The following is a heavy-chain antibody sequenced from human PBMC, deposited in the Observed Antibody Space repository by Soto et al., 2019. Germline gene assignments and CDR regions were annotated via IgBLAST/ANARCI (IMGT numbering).Heavy chain of an antibody. D-gene: IGHD6-13*01. CDR3: ARGEQQLFNYYYYGMDV. V-gene: IGHV1-2*04. J-gene: IGHJ6*02. CDR1: GYTFTGYY. Sequence: ASVKVSCKASGYTFTGYYMHWVRQAPGQGLEWMGWINPNSGGTNYAQKFQGWVTMTRDTSISTAYMELSRLRSDDTAVYYCARGEQQLFNYYYYGMDVWGQGTTVTVS. CDR2: INPNSGGT.